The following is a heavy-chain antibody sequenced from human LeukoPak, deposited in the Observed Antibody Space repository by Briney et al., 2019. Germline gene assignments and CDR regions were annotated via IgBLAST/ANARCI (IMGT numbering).Heavy chain of an antibody. CDR2: IYYSGST. V-gene: IGHV4-59*12. Sequence: SQTLCLTCAVYVGSFSGYYWSCIPGPPRKGLEWSGDIYYSGSTNYNPSLKSRVAKSVDTSKKQFSLKLSSGTAPDTAVYYCARDHVKWLRFGSPYNWFDPWGQGTLVTVSS. CDR1: VGSFSGYY. D-gene: IGHD5-12*01. CDR3: ARDHVKWLRFGSPYNWFDP. J-gene: IGHJ5*02.